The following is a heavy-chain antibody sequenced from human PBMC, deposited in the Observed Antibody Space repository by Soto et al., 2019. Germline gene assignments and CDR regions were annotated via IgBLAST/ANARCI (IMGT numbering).Heavy chain of an antibody. CDR2: TYYRSKWHT. CDR1: GDSVSSTSSI. Sequence: PSQTLSLTCDISGDSVSSTSSIWNWIRQSPSRGLEWLGRTYYRSKWHTDYAVSVRGRITINPDTPKNHFFLQLSSVTPDDTAVYFCARDLHGTYYYDSWGQGTLVTVSS. CDR3: ARDLHGTYYYDS. D-gene: IGHD1-1*01. V-gene: IGHV6-1*01. J-gene: IGHJ4*02.